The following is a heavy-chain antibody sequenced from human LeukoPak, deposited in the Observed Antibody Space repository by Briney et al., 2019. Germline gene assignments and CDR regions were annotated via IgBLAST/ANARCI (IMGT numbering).Heavy chain of an antibody. CDR3: ARAWGYSGYDFDY. J-gene: IGHJ4*02. CDR1: GYSISSGYY. CDR2: IYHSGST. D-gene: IGHD5-12*01. Sequence: SETLSLTCTVSGYSISSGYYWGWIRQPPGKGLEWIGSIYHSGSTYYNPSLKSRVTISVDTSKNQFSLKLSSVTAADTAVYYCARAWGYSGYDFDYWGQGTLVTVSS. V-gene: IGHV4-38-2*02.